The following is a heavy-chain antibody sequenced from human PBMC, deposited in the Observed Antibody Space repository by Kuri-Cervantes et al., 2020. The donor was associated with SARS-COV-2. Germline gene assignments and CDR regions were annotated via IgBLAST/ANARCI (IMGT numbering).Heavy chain of an antibody. CDR2: IYYSGST. V-gene: IGHV4-59*12. Sequence: GSLRLSCTVSGGSISSYYWSWIRQPPGKGLEWIGYIYYSGSTNYNPSLKSRVTISVDTSKDQFSLKLSSVTAADTAVYYCARGVIAAAPRLLMARPNFDYWGQGTLVTVSS. D-gene: IGHD6-13*01. CDR3: ARGVIAAAPRLLMARPNFDY. J-gene: IGHJ4*02. CDR1: GGSISSYY.